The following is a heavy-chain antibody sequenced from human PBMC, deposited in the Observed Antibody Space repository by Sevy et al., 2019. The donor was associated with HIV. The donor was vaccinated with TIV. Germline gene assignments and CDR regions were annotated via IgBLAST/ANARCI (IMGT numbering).Heavy chain of an antibody. D-gene: IGHD6-25*01. CDR1: GGSISGSHYY. V-gene: IGHV4-39*01. Sequence: SETLSLTCSVSGGSISGSHYYWGWIRQPPGKGLEWIGSLYYNGNTYYNPSLRSRVTISVDTSKNQFSLSLTSVTAADTAVYYCARLGIAAVRIGEIFGQFDYWGQGSLVTVS. J-gene: IGHJ4*02. CDR3: ARLGIAAVRIGEIFGQFDY. CDR2: LYYNGNT.